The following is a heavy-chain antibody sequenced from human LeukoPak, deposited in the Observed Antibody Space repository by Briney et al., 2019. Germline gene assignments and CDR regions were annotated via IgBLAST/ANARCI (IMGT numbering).Heavy chain of an antibody. J-gene: IGHJ3*02. CDR2: IRQDGSER. CDR1: GFSFNSYW. Sequence: GGSLRLSCAASGFSFNSYWMSWGRQAPGTGLEWVANIRQDGSERYYADSLKGRFTISRDNAKNSLYLQMNSLRAEDTAMYYCARDWSFDSDDYYLYGFDIWGQGTRVTVPS. D-gene: IGHD3-22*01. V-gene: IGHV3-7*01. CDR3: ARDWSFDSDDYYLYGFDI.